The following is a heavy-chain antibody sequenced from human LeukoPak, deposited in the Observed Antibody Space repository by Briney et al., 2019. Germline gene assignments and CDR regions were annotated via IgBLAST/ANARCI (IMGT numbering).Heavy chain of an antibody. CDR1: GFTFSSYG. CDR2: ISYDGSNK. Sequence: PGGSLRLSCAASGFTFSSYGMHWVRQAPGKGLEWVAVISYDGSNKYYADSVKGRFTISRDNSKNTLYLQMNSLRAEDTAVYYCAKDHSNSGGMDVWGQGTTVTVSS. CDR3: AKDHSNSGGMDV. J-gene: IGHJ6*02. V-gene: IGHV3-30*18. D-gene: IGHD1-1*01.